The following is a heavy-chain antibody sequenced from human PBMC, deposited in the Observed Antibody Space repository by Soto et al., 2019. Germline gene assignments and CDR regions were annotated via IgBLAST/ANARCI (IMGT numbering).Heavy chain of an antibody. V-gene: IGHV3-30*18. Sequence: QVQLVESGGGVVQPGRSLRLSCAVSGFTFSNYGMHWVRQAPGKGLEWVALISNDGSIEYYGDSVKGRFTISRDNSRTTLYLQMNSLRAEDTAVYYCAKGYYYMDVWGKGTTVTVSS. J-gene: IGHJ6*03. CDR1: GFTFSNYG. CDR2: ISNDGSIE. CDR3: AKGYYYMDV.